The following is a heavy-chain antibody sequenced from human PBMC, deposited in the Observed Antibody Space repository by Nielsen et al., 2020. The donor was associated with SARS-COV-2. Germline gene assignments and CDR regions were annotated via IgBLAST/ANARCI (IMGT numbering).Heavy chain of an antibody. D-gene: IGHD3-10*01. CDR1: GGTFSSYA. J-gene: IGHJ2*01. CDR3: ARDSSGGLDL. Sequence: ASVKVSCKASGGTFSSYAIGWVRQAPGQRLEWMGWINAGNGNTKYSQKFQGRVTITRDTSASTAYMELSSLRSEDTAVYYCARDSSGGLDLWGRGTLVTVSS. CDR2: INAGNGNT. V-gene: IGHV1-3*01.